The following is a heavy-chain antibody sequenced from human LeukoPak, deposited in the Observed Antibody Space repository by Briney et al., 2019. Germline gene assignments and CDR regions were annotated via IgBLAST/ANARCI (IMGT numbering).Heavy chain of an antibody. D-gene: IGHD6-6*01. V-gene: IGHV5-51*01. J-gene: IGHJ4*02. CDR2: IYPGDSDI. CDR1: GYSFTSYW. Sequence: SGESLKISCKGSGYSFTSYWIGWVRQMPGKGLEWMGIIYPGDSDIRYSPSFQGQVTISADKSISTAYLQWSSLKASDTAMYYCARHVVPYSSSSAFDYWGQGTLATVSS. CDR3: ARHVVPYSSSSAFDY.